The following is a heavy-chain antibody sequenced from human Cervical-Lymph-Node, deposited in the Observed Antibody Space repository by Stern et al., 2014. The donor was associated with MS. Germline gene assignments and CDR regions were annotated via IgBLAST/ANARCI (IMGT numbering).Heavy chain of an antibody. D-gene: IGHD6-13*01. J-gene: IGHJ4*02. Sequence: QVQLVESGGGVVQPGRSLRLSCAASGFTFSAFGMHWVRQAPGKGLEWVSFLSYDENNKYYTDSVKGRFPISRDSSKNTLYLQMNSLRAEDTAVYYCARDPGAGYSSSWIDYWGQGTLVTVSS. CDR1: GFTFSAFG. V-gene: IGHV3-30*19. CDR2: LSYDENNK. CDR3: ARDPGAGYSSSWIDY.